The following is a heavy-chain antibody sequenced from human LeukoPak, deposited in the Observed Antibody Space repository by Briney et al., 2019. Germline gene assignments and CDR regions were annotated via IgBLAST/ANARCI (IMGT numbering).Heavy chain of an antibody. CDR3: ARHVLGYYNYYMDV. CDR2: INQSGNTNYNPT. CDR1: GGSLSGYY. J-gene: IGHJ6*03. Sequence: SETLSLTCAVDGGSLSGYYWSWIRQPPGKGLEWIGEINQSGNTNYNPTNYNPSLKSRVTISVDTSKNQFSLKLASVTAADTAVYYCARHVLGYYNYYMDVWGRGTTVTISS. D-gene: IGHD2-21*01. V-gene: IGHV4-34*01.